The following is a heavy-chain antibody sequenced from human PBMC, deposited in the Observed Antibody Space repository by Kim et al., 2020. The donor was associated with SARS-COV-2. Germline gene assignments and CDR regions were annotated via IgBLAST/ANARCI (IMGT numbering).Heavy chain of an antibody. V-gene: IGHV1-2*06. Sequence: ASVKVSCKASGYTFTGYYMHWVRQAPGQGLEWMGRINPNSGGTNYAQKFQGRVTMTRDTSISTAYMELSRLRSDDTAVYYCARDGHDFWSGYYVFKNWFDPWGQGTLVTVSS. D-gene: IGHD3-3*01. CDR3: ARDGHDFWSGYYVFKNWFDP. J-gene: IGHJ5*02. CDR2: INPNSGGT. CDR1: GYTFTGYY.